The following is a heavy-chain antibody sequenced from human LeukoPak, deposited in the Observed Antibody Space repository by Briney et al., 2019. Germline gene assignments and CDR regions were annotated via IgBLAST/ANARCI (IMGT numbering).Heavy chain of an antibody. D-gene: IGHD6-19*01. V-gene: IGHV4-31*03. CDR3: ASASSGWYYFDY. CDR2: IYYSGST. Sequence: SETLPLTCTVSGGSISSGGYYWSWIRQHPGKGLEWIGYIYYSGSTYYNPSLKSRVTISVDTSKNQFSLKLSSVTAADTAVYYCASASSGWYYFDYWGQGTLVTVSS. J-gene: IGHJ4*02. CDR1: GGSISSGGYY.